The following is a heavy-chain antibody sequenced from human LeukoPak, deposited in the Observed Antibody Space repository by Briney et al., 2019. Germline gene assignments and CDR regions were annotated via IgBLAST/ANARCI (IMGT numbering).Heavy chain of an antibody. CDR3: ARVVRGVITGHFDY. D-gene: IGHD3-10*01. J-gene: IGHJ4*02. CDR1: GFTFNNYA. Sequence: GGSLRLSCAASGFTFNNYAMGWVRQPPGKGLEWLSAIDGGGDATKYADSVKGRFTISRDNSKNTLSLQMNSLRVEDAAVYYCARVVRGVITGHFDYWGQGTLVTVSS. CDR2: IDGGGDAT. V-gene: IGHV3-23*01.